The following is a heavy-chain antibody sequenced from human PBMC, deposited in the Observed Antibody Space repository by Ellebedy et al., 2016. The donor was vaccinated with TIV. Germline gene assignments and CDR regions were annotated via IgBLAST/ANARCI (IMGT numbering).Heavy chain of an antibody. J-gene: IGHJ2*01. D-gene: IGHD2-21*02. CDR1: GGSILSGGYY. CDR2: MDISGST. V-gene: IGHV4-30-4*01. Sequence: SETLSLTXTVSGGSILSGGYYWNWIRQHPGKGLEYIGYMDISGSTNYNPSVESRATISLDTSKNQFSLKLSSVTAADTAVYYCARDRPVVTTFYWYFDLWGRGTLVTVSS. CDR3: ARDRPVVTTFYWYFDL.